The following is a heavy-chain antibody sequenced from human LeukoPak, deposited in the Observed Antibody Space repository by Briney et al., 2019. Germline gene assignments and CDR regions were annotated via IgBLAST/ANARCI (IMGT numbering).Heavy chain of an antibody. V-gene: IGHV1-2*02. CDR2: INPNSGGT. CDR3: ARKNYCSGGSCYSRGWFDP. CDR1: GYTFTGCY. J-gene: IGHJ5*02. Sequence: ASVKVSCKASGYTFTGCYMHWVRQAPGQGLEWMGWINPNSGGTNYAQKFQGRVTMTRDTSISTAYMELSRLRSDDTAVYYCARKNYCSGGSCYSRGWFDPWGQGTLVTVSS. D-gene: IGHD2-15*01.